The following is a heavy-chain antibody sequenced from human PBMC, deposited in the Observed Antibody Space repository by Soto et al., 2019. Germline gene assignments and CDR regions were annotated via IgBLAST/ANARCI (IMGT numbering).Heavy chain of an antibody. D-gene: IGHD2-15*01. V-gene: IGHV3-13*01. CDR3: ARGQEVGAHFFDS. CDR2: IGTAGDT. CDR1: GFTFSGFD. J-gene: IGHJ4*02. Sequence: GGSLRLSCEASGFTFSGFDVHWVRQPTGKGLEWVSTIGTAGDTYYAVSVKGRFTISRDNAKNSLSLQMNSLRAGDTAVYFCARGQEVGAHFFDSWGQGTQVTVSS.